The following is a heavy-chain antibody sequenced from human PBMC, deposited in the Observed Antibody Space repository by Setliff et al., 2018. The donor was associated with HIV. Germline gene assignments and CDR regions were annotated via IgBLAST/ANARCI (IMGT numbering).Heavy chain of an antibody. CDR2: SIPIFGTA. D-gene: IGHD3-16*01. CDR3: ARGDMIAFGGVGPFDY. J-gene: IGHJ4*02. Sequence: SVKVSCKASGGIFSNYAINWVRLAPGQGLEWMGGSIPIFGTADYAQRFQGRVTITADESTSTAYMELSSLRSADTAVYYCARGDMIAFGGVGPFDYWGQGTLVTVSS. V-gene: IGHV1-69*13. CDR1: GGIFSNYA.